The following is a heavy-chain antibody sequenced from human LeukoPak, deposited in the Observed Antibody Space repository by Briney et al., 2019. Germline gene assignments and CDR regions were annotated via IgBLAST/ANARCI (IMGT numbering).Heavy chain of an antibody. CDR3: ASGNSHAFDI. V-gene: IGHV3-30-3*01. CDR1: GFTFSNYA. CDR2: ISDDGSRQ. J-gene: IGHJ3*02. Sequence: PGGSLRLSCAATGFTFSNYAIHWGRQAPGKGLEWVAFISDDGSRQHYADSVKGRFTISRDNAKDTLYLQMNSLRAEDTAVYYCASGNSHAFDIWGQGTMATVSS.